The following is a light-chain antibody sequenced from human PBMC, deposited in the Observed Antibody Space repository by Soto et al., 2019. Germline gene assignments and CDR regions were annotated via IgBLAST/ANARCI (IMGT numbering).Light chain of an antibody. CDR1: QSIGSN. CDR3: QQYNTWSLIT. CDR2: GAS. Sequence: EIVMTQSPATLSVSPGDTATLSCGASQSIGSNVGWYQQKPGQAPRLLIYGASTRATGISARFSGSGSGTEFSLTISSLQSEDLAVYYCQQYNTWSLITFGQGTRLEIK. V-gene: IGKV3-15*01. J-gene: IGKJ5*01.